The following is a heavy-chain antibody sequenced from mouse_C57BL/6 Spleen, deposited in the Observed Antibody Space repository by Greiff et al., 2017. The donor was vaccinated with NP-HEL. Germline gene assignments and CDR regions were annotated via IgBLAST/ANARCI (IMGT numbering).Heavy chain of an antibody. Sequence: VKLQHSGPELVKPGASVKISCKASGYAFSSSWMNWVKQRPGKGLEWIGRIYPGDGDTNYNGKFKGKATLTADKSSSTAYMQLSSLTSEDSAVYFCAKSWDYWGQGTTLTVSS. V-gene: IGHV1-82*01. J-gene: IGHJ2*01. CDR1: GYAFSSSW. CDR2: IYPGDGDT. CDR3: AKSWDY.